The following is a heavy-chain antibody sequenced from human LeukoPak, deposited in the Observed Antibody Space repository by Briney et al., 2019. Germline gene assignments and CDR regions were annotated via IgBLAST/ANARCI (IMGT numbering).Heavy chain of an antibody. CDR1: GGSISSGGYY. V-gene: IGHV4-31*03. Sequence: SQTLSLTCTVSGGSISSGGYYWSWIRQHPGKGLEWIGYIYYSGSTYYNPSLKSRVTISVDRSKNQFSLKLSSVTAADTAVYYCAREFTQQYYFDYWGQGTLVTVSS. D-gene: IGHD3-16*01. CDR3: AREFTQQYYFDY. J-gene: IGHJ4*02. CDR2: IYYSGST.